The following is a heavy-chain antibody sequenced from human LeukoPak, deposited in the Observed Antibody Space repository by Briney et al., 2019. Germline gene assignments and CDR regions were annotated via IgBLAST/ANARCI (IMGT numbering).Heavy chain of an antibody. CDR1: GFTFSSYA. J-gene: IGHJ6*02. Sequence: GGSLRLSCSASGFTFSSYAMHWVRQAPGKGLEWVAAIWYDGSNKNYADSVKGRFTISRDNSKNTLYPQMNSLRAEDTAVYYCARAYCSSTSCYADYYYGMDVWGQGTTVTVSS. CDR3: ARAYCSSTSCYADYYYGMDV. D-gene: IGHD2-2*01. CDR2: IWYDGSNK. V-gene: IGHV3-33*08.